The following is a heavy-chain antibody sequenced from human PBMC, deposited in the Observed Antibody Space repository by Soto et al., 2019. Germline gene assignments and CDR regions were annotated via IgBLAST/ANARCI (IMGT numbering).Heavy chain of an antibody. J-gene: IGHJ4*02. Sequence: EVQLVESGGGLVQPGGSLRLSCAASGFTFSIYWMHWVRQVPGKGLVWVSRITADGNYTSNADFVKGRFTVSIDNAKNTLYLQMDSLRAEDTAVYFCARGGAYGDYRSDYWGQGTLVTVSS. CDR3: ARGGAYGDYRSDY. V-gene: IGHV3-74*01. CDR1: GFTFSIYW. CDR2: ITADGNYT. D-gene: IGHD4-17*01.